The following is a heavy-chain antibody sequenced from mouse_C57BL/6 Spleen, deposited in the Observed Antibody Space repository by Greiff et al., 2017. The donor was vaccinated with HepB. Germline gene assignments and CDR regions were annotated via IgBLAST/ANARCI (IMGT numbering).Heavy chain of an antibody. V-gene: IGHV5-17*01. CDR1: GFTFSDYG. D-gene: IGHD4-1*01. CDR2: ISSGSSTI. J-gene: IGHJ2*01. CDR3: ARETGHYFDY. Sequence: EVKLMESGGGLVKPGGSLKLSCAASGFTFSDYGMHWVRQAPEKGLEWVAYISSGSSTIYYADTVKGRFTISRDNAKNTLFLQMTSLRSEDTAMYYCARETGHYFDYWGQGTTLTVSS.